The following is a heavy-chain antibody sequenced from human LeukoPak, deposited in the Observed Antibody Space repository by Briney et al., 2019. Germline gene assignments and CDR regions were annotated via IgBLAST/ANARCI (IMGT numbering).Heavy chain of an antibody. CDR3: AKVSNYYDSSGYRDDY. CDR1: GFTFSSYG. CDR2: IRYDGSNK. J-gene: IGHJ4*02. D-gene: IGHD3-22*01. Sequence: GGSLRLSCAASGFTFSSYGMHWVRQAPGKGLEWVAFIRYDGSNKYYADSVKGRFTISRDNSKNTLYLQMNSLRAEDTAVYYCAKVSNYYDSSGYRDDYWGQGTLVTVSS. V-gene: IGHV3-30*02.